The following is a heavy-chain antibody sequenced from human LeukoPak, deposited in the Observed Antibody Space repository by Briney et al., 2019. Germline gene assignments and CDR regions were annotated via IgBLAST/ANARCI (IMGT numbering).Heavy chain of an antibody. CDR2: VYYSGNT. CDR1: GGSISSSNYY. CDR3: ARGRGYCSSTSCANFDY. Sequence: PSETLSLTCTVSGGSISSSNYYWGWIRQPPGRELEWIGSVYYSGNTYYNPSLKSRVTISVDTSKNQFSLKLSSVTAADTAVYYCARGRGYCSSTSCANFDYWGQGTLVTVSS. J-gene: IGHJ4*02. V-gene: IGHV4-39*01. D-gene: IGHD2-2*01.